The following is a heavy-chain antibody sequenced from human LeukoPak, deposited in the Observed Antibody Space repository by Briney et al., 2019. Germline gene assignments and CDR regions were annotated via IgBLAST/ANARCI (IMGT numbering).Heavy chain of an antibody. V-gene: IGHV3-48*01. J-gene: IGHJ5*02. CDR3: ARDGYNWDGYVWFDP. CDR2: IDSSSSSI. Sequence: HAGGSLKLSCADSQFTFSSFNMNWVRQPPGKGLEWISYIDSSSSSIFYADSVKGRFTISRDNARNSLYLQMDSLRAEDTAVYYCARDGYNWDGYVWFDPWGQGSLVTVSS. D-gene: IGHD1-1*01. CDR1: QFTFSSFN.